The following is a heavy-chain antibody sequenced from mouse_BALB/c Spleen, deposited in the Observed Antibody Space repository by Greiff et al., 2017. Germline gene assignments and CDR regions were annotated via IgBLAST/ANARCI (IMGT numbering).Heavy chain of an antibody. CDR2: ISTYSGNT. D-gene: IGHD2-1*01. J-gene: IGHJ2*01. V-gene: IGHV1-67*01. CDR3: AGGNYDY. CDR1: GYTFTDYA. Sequence: VKLVESGPELVRPGVSVKISCKGSGYTFTDYAMHWVKQSHAKSLEWIGVISTYSGNTYYNQKFKGKATMTVDKSSSTAYMELARLTSEDSAIYYCAGGNYDYWGQGTTLTVSS.